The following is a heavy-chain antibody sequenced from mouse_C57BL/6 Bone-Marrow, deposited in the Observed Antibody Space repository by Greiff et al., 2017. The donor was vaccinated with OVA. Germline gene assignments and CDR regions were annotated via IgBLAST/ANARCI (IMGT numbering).Heavy chain of an antibody. V-gene: IGHV1-50*01. D-gene: IGHD3-2*02. CDR2: IDPSDSYT. J-gene: IGHJ2*01. CDR3: ARDGSGYDYFDY. CDR1: GYTLTSYW. Sequence: QVQLKQPGAELVKPGASVKLSCKASGYTLTSYWMQWVKQRPGQGLEWIGEIDPSDSYTNYNQKFKGKATLTVDTSSSTAYMQLSSLTSEDSAVYYCARDGSGYDYFDYWGQGTTLTVSS.